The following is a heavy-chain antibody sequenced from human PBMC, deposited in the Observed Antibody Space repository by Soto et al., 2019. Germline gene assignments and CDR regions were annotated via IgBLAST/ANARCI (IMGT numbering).Heavy chain of an antibody. CDR2: IYHSGST. J-gene: IGHJ4*02. V-gene: IGHV4-4*02. CDR1: GGSISSSNW. Sequence: SETLSLTCAVSGGSISSSNWWSWVRQPPGKGLEWIGEIYHSGSTNYNPSLKSRVTISVDKSKNQFSLKLSSVTAADTAVYYCARGSYCGGDCYLGVGVFYFDYWGQGTLVTVSS. D-gene: IGHD2-21*02. CDR3: ARGSYCGGDCYLGVGVFYFDY.